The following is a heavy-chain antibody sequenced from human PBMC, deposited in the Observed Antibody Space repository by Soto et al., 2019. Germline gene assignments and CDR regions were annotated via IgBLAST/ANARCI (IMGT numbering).Heavy chain of an antibody. CDR1: GFTYSSYA. CDR2: ISGTGGST. Sequence: GGSLRLSCAVSGFTYSSYAVSWVRQAPGKGLEWVSTISGTGGSTYYADSVKGRLTISRDNSKNTLYLQMNSLRAEDTAVYYCAKLTWIQLLSPFGPWGQGTLVTVSS. D-gene: IGHD5-18*01. CDR3: AKLTWIQLLSPFGP. V-gene: IGHV3-23*01. J-gene: IGHJ5*02.